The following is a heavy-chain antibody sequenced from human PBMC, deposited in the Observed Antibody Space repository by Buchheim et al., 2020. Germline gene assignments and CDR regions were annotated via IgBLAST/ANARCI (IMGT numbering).Heavy chain of an antibody. V-gene: IGHV3-23*01. CDR3: VGVRLSDYYYGMDV. CDR1: GFTFSSYA. CDR2: ISGSGGST. D-gene: IGHD3-10*01. Sequence: EVQLLESGGGLVQPGGSLRLSCAASGFTFSSYAMSWVRQAPGKGLEWVSAISGSGGSTYYADSVKGRFTISRDNSKHKLYLQMNSLRAEDTAVYYCVGVRLSDYYYGMDVWGQGTT. J-gene: IGHJ6*02.